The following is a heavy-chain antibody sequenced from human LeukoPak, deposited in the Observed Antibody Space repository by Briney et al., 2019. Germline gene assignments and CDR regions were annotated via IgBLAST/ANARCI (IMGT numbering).Heavy chain of an antibody. Sequence: GGSLRLSCAASGFTFSSYGMHWVRQAPGKGLEWVAFIRYDGSNKYYADSVKGRFTISRDNSKNTLYLHVNSLRAEDTAVYYCARAPQTGLRYYMDVWGKGTTVTVSS. D-gene: IGHD3-9*01. CDR3: ARAPQTGLRYYMDV. CDR1: GFTFSSYG. J-gene: IGHJ6*03. V-gene: IGHV3-30*02. CDR2: IRYDGSNK.